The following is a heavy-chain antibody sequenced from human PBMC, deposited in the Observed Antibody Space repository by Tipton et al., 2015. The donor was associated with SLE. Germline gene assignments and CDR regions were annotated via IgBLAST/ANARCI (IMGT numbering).Heavy chain of an antibody. D-gene: IGHD6-19*01. CDR3: ASQVAGGWVAEYFQH. CDR2: IYSGGST. CDR1: GFTFSSYE. Sequence: GSLRLSCAASGFTFSSYEMNWVRQAPGKGLEWVSVIYSGGSTYYADSVKGRFTISRDNSKNTLYLQMNSLRAKDTAVYYCASQVAGGWVAEYFQHWGQGTLVTVSS. J-gene: IGHJ1*01. V-gene: IGHV3-53*01.